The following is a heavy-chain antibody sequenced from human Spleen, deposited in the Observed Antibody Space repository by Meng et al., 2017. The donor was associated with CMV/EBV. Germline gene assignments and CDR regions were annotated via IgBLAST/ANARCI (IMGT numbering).Heavy chain of an antibody. D-gene: IGHD6-19*01. J-gene: IGHJ4*02. V-gene: IGHV3-23*03. Sequence: YGLSFSNYPISRVGQAPGKGVEWSSINYTDGSRSFHADSVKSRFTISRDKSKNTLYLQMNSLRAEDTAIYYCAKMTTAQWLIFNWGQGTLVTVSS. CDR2: NYTDGSRS. CDR3: AKMTTAQWLIFN. CDR1: GLSFSNYP.